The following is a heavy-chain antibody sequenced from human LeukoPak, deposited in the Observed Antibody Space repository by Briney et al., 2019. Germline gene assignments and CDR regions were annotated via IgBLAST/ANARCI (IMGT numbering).Heavy chain of an antibody. CDR1: GFTLSNYG. D-gene: IGHD3-16*02. J-gene: IGHJ4*02. CDR3: ARDFELSH. Sequence: PGPSLRLSCAASGFTLSNYGMHWVRQAPGKGLEWVALIWYDGSSKHYADSVRGRFTISRDNSKNTLYLQMNSLRAEDTAVYYCARDFELSHWGQGTLVTVSS. V-gene: IGHV3-33*01. CDR2: IWYDGSSK.